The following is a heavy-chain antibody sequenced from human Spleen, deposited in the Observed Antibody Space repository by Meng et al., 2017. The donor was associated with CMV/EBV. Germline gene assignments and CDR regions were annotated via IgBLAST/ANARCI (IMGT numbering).Heavy chain of an antibody. D-gene: IGHD1-1*01. V-gene: IGHV3-49*04. CDR3: TRAWTTPFDY. CDR1: GFKFGDYA. Sequence: GESLKISCTTSGFKFGDYAMSWVRQAPGKGLEWVGVVRSKSFGEKTEYAASVKGRFAISRDDSQGIAYLQMNSLKTEDTTLYYRTRAWTTPFDYWGQGTLVTVSS. CDR2: VRSKSFGEKT. J-gene: IGHJ4*02.